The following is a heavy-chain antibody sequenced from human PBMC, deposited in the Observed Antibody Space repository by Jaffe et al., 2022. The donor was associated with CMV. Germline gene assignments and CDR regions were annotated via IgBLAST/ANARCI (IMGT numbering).Heavy chain of an antibody. Sequence: QVQLVESGGGLVKPGGSLRLSCAASGFTFSDYYMSWIRQAPGKGLEWVSYISSSSSYTNYADSVKGRFTISRDNAKNSLYLQMNSLRAEDTAVYYCARGQWLVSYFDYWGQGTLVTVSS. CDR1: GFTFSDYY. J-gene: IGHJ4*02. D-gene: IGHD6-19*01. V-gene: IGHV3-11*06. CDR2: ISSSSSYT. CDR3: ARGQWLVSYFDY.